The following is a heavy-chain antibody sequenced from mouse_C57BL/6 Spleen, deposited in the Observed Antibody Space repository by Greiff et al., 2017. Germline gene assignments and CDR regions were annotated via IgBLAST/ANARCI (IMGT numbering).Heavy chain of an antibody. CDR2: INPNNGGT. Sequence: EVKLQQSGPELVKPGASVKISCKASGYTFTDYYMNWVKQSHGKSLEWIGDINPNNGGTSYNQKFKGKATLTVDKSSSTAYMELRSLTSEDSAVYYCARRIIITTVVPYAMDYWGQGTSVTVSS. J-gene: IGHJ4*01. CDR1: GYTFTDYY. V-gene: IGHV1-26*01. D-gene: IGHD1-1*01. CDR3: ARRIIITTVVPYAMDY.